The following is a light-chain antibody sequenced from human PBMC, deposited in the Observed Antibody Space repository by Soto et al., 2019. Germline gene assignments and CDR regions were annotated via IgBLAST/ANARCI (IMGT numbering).Light chain of an antibody. V-gene: IGKV1-5*03. CDR3: QQYNTYPWT. Sequence: DIQMTQSPSILSASVGDRVTVTCRASQSIRSWLAWYQQKPGKAPKLLIYKASTLKSGVPSRFSGSGSGTEFTLTISSLQPDDFATYYCQQYNTYPWTFGQGTKVDIK. CDR2: KAS. CDR1: QSIRSW. J-gene: IGKJ1*01.